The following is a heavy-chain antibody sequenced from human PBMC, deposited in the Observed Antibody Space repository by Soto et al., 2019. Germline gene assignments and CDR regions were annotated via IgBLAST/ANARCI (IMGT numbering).Heavy chain of an antibody. V-gene: IGHV5-51*01. CDR3: ARLANIFDFDN. CDR1: GYIFTNYL. Sequence: PGESLKISCQGSGYIFTNYLIGCVRQIPGKGLEWVVIIYPGDSDTTYSPSFQGQVTISADKSISTTYLQWSSLRASDTAMYYSARLANIFDFDNWGHGTMVTVSS. CDR2: IYPGDSDT. D-gene: IGHD2-21*01. J-gene: IGHJ4*01.